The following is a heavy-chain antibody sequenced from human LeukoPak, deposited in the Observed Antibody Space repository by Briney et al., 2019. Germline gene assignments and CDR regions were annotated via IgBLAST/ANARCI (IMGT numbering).Heavy chain of an antibody. CDR2: MNPNSGDT. J-gene: IGHJ6*02. Sequence: GASVKVSRKASGYTLTDYYIHWVRQAPGQGLEWMGWMNPNSGDTNSAQSFQGRVTMTRETSISTAYMELSRLRFDDTAVYYCARVRRYYYGMDVWGQGTTVTVSS. V-gene: IGHV1-2*02. CDR3: ARVRRYYYGMDV. CDR1: GYTLTDYY.